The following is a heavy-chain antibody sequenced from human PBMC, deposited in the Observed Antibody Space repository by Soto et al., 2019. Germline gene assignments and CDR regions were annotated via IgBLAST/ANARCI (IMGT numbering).Heavy chain of an antibody. D-gene: IGHD5-18*01. CDR2: IKQDGSEK. J-gene: IGHJ3*02. V-gene: IGHV3-7*01. CDR3: ARPLRLAPHDGFDI. CDR1: GFTFSSYW. Sequence: EVQLVESGGGLVQPGGSLRLSCAASGFTFSSYWMNWVRQVPGKGLEWVANIKQDGSEKYYVDSVKGRFTISRDNAKNSLLLQMNSLRAEDTAVYYCARPLRLAPHDGFDIWGQATMVTVSS.